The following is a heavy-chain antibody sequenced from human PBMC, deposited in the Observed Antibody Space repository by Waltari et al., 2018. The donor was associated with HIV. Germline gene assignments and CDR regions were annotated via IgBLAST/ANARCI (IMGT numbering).Heavy chain of an antibody. CDR3: ARGNGHAFDI. J-gene: IGHJ3*02. Sequence: EVQLVESGGGLVQPGGSLRLSCAASGFTFSSYWMHWVRRAPGKGLVWVSRIHSDGSSTSYANSVKGRFTISRDNAKNTLYLQMNSLRAEDTAVYYCARGNGHAFDIWGQGTMVTVSS. D-gene: IGHD2-8*01. CDR2: IHSDGSST. CDR1: GFTFSSYW. V-gene: IGHV3-74*01.